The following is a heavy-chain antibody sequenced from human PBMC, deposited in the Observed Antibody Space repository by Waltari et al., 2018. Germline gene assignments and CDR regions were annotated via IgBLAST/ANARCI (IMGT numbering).Heavy chain of an antibody. CDR2: IRYDGSNK. CDR1: GFTFSSYG. Sequence: QVQLVESGGGVVQPGGSLRLSCAASGFTFSSYGMHWVRQAPGKGLEWVAFIRYDGSNKYYADSVKGRFTISRDNSKNTLYLQMNSLRAEDTDVYYCAKDRASRYSSSPIGYWGQGTLVTVSS. D-gene: IGHD6-13*01. J-gene: IGHJ4*02. CDR3: AKDRASRYSSSPIGY. V-gene: IGHV3-30*02.